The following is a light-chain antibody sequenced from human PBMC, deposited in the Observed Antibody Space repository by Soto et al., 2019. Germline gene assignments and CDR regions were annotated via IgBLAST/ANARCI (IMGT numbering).Light chain of an antibody. CDR2: LND. Sequence: QSVLTQPPSASGTPGQRVTIFCSGSSSNIGSNYVYWYQQLPGAAPKLLIYLNDQRPSGVPDRFSGSKSGTSASLAISGLRSEDEAEYFCAAWDDSLSGPVFGGGTKLTVL. CDR3: AAWDDSLSGPV. J-gene: IGLJ2*01. V-gene: IGLV1-47*02. CDR1: SSNIGSNY.